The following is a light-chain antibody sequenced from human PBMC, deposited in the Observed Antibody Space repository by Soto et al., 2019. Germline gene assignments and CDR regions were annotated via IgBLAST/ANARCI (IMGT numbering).Light chain of an antibody. Sequence: DIVLTQSPATLSLSPGERATLSCRASQSVRGYLAWYQQKPGQAPRLLMYDASNRASGIPARFSGSGSGTDYTLTISSLEPEDFAIYYCQQRSNCPESFGQGTKVEIK. CDR2: DAS. CDR1: QSVRGY. CDR3: QQRSNCPES. V-gene: IGKV3-11*01. J-gene: IGKJ1*01.